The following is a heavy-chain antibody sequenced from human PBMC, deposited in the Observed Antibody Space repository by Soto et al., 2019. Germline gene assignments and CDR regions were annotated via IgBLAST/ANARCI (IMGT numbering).Heavy chain of an antibody. CDR3: ARREIHGPIDY. CDR1: GYSISSSNW. V-gene: IGHV4-28*01. J-gene: IGHJ4*02. CDR2: IYYSGTT. D-gene: IGHD1-26*01. Sequence: QVQLQESGPGLVKPSDTLSLTCAVSGYSISSSNWWGWIRQPPGKGLEWIGYIYYSGTTYYNPSLKSRSSMSVDTSPNQCPLKLTSVTAGDTAVYYCARREIHGPIDYWGQGTLVTVSS.